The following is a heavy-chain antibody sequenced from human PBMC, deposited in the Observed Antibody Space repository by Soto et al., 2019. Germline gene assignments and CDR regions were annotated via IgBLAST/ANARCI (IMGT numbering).Heavy chain of an antibody. V-gene: IGHV3-64D*08. CDR1: GFTFSSYA. Sequence: PGGSLRLSCSASGFTFSSYAMHWVRQAPGKGLEYVSAISSNGGSTYYADSVKGRFTISRDNSKNTLYLQMSSLRAEDTAVYYCVKVPRGGIAVAGPFDYWGQGTLVTVSS. J-gene: IGHJ4*02. D-gene: IGHD6-19*01. CDR2: ISSNGGST. CDR3: VKVPRGGIAVAGPFDY.